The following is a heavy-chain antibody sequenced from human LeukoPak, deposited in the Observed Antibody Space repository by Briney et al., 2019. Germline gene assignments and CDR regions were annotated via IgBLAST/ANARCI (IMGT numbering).Heavy chain of an antibody. CDR3: VRMTHSGNSFDH. D-gene: IGHD6-25*01. Sequence: GGSLRLSCAASGFAFSSYNMNWVRQAPGKGLEWVSYISYTSNTIYYADSVKGRLAISRDNAKDSLYLQLSSLKTEDTAVYHCVRMTHSGNSFDHWGQGTLVIVSS. V-gene: IGHV3-48*04. CDR2: ISYTSNTI. CDR1: GFAFSSYN. J-gene: IGHJ4*02.